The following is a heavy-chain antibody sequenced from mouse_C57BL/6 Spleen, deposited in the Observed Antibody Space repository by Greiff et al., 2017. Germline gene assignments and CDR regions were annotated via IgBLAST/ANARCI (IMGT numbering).Heavy chain of an antibody. V-gene: IGHV2-2*01. CDR3: ARNQLGTYYFDY. CDR2: IWSGGST. CDR1: GFSLTSYG. Sequence: VQLKESGPGLVQPSQSLSITCTVSGFSLTSYGVHWVRQSPGKGLEWLGVIWSGGSTDYNAAFISRLSISKDNSKSQVFFKMNSLQADDTAIYYCARNQLGTYYFDYWGQGTTLTVSS. D-gene: IGHD4-1*02. J-gene: IGHJ2*01.